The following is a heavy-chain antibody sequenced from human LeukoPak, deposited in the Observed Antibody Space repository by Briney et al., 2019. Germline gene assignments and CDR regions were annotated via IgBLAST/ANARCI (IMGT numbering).Heavy chain of an antibody. Sequence: PGGSLRLSCAASGFTFSSYGMSWVRQAPGKGLEWVSAISGSGGSTYYADSVKGRFTISRDNSKNTLYLQMNSLRAEDTAVYYCAKDYYDSSVYYFDYWGQGTLVTVSS. V-gene: IGHV3-23*01. D-gene: IGHD3-22*01. J-gene: IGHJ4*02. CDR2: ISGSGGST. CDR3: AKDYYDSSVYYFDY. CDR1: GFTFSSYG.